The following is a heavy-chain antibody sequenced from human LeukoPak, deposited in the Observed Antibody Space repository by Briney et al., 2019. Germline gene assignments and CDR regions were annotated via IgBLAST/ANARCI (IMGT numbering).Heavy chain of an antibody. CDR2: ISGSGGST. J-gene: IGHJ4*02. V-gene: IGHV3-23*01. CDR1: GFTFSSYA. CDR3: AKDMGVTGGGIDY. D-gene: IGHD2-21*02. Sequence: GGSLRLSCAASGFTFSSYAMSWVRQAPGKGLEWVSAISGSGGSTYYADSVKGRFTISRDNSKNTLYLQMNSLRAEDTALYYCAKDMGVTGGGIDYWGQGTLVTVSS.